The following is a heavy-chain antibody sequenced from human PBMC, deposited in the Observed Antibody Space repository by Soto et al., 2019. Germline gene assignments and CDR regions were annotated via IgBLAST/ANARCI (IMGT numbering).Heavy chain of an antibody. V-gene: IGHV1-69*02. D-gene: IGHD2-2*01. CDR2: IIPILGIA. CDR3: ARGRGDNCSSTSCYGNYYYYYMDV. Sequence: ASVKVSCKASGGTFSSYTISWVRQAPGQGLEWMGRIIPILGIANYAQKFQGRVTITADKSTSTAYMELSSLRSEDTAVYYCARGRGDNCSSTSCYGNYYYYYMDVWGKGTTVTVSS. J-gene: IGHJ6*03. CDR1: GGTFSSYT.